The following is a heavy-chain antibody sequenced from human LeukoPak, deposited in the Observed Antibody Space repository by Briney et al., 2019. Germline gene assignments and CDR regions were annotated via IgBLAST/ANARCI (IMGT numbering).Heavy chain of an antibody. Sequence: GESLKISCKGSGYSFTSYWIGWVRQLPGKGLEWMGIIYPGDSDTRYSPSFQGPVTISADKSISTAYLQWSSLKASDTAMYYCARHIGSSPYYFDYWGQGTLVTVSS. CDR2: IYPGDSDT. D-gene: IGHD6-13*01. CDR1: GYSFTSYW. V-gene: IGHV5-51*01. CDR3: ARHIGSSPYYFDY. J-gene: IGHJ4*02.